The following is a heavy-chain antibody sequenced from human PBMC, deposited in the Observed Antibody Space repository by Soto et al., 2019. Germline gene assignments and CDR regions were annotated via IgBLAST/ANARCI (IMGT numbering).Heavy chain of an antibody. CDR1: GYSIASYF. CDR2: INPSAGTT. D-gene: IGHD6-13*01. CDR3: ARGGSSPAFCYYCGMDV. V-gene: IGHV1-46*01. Sequence: SVKVSCKASGYSIASYFMHWVRQTPGEGLEWLGVINPSAGTTTYAQKFQGRVTMTWDTSTNTVYMDRSSLRSEDTAIYYCARGGSSPAFCYYCGMDVWGQGTPVTGSS. J-gene: IGHJ6*02.